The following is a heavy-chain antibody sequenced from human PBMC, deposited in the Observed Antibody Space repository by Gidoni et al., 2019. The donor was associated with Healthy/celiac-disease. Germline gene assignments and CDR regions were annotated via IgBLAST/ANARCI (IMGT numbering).Heavy chain of an antibody. V-gene: IGHV3-15*01. CDR3: TTDRGWLLPYFDY. J-gene: IGHJ4*02. Sequence: EVQLVESGGGLVKPGGSLRLSCAASGCTFSNAWISWVRQAPGKGLEWVGRIKSKTDGGTTDYAAPVKGRFTISRDDSKNTLYLQMNSLKTEDTAVYYCTTDRGWLLPYFDYWGQGTLVTVSS. CDR1: GCTFSNAW. D-gene: IGHD3-22*01. CDR2: IKSKTDGGTT.